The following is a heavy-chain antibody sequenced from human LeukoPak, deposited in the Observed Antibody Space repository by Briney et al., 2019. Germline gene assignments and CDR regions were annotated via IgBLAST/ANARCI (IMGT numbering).Heavy chain of an antibody. CDR2: ISGSGGST. V-gene: IGHV3-23*01. D-gene: IGHD3-22*01. CDR3: AKVDSSGYYYNDY. CDR1: GFTFTNYW. Sequence: GGSLRLSCAASGFTFTNYWMTWVRQAPGKGLEWVSAISGSGGSTYYADSVKGRFTISRDNSKNTLYLQMNSLRAEDTAVYYCAKVDSSGYYYNDYWGQGTLVTVSS. J-gene: IGHJ4*02.